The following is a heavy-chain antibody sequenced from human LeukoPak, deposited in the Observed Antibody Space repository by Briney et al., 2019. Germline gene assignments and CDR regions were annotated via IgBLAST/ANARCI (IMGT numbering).Heavy chain of an antibody. V-gene: IGHV3-13*01. Sequence: PGGSLRLSCAASGFTFSSYDMHWVRQTTGKGLEWVSSIGIAGDTYYPGSVKGRFTISRENAKNSLYLQMNSLGAGDTAVYYCARAPPYSSASWGYYGMDVWGQGTTVTVSS. J-gene: IGHJ6*02. CDR1: GFTFSSYD. D-gene: IGHD6-6*01. CDR2: IGIAGDT. CDR3: ARAPPYSSASWGYYGMDV.